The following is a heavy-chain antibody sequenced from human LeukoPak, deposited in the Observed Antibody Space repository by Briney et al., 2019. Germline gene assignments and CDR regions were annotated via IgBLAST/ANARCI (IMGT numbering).Heavy chain of an antibody. V-gene: IGHV4-34*01. CDR2: INHSGST. CDR3: ARGTMTTVTYYFDY. J-gene: IGHJ4*02. D-gene: IGHD4-17*01. Sequence: SETLSLTCTVYGGSFSGYYWSWIRQPPGKGLEWIGEINHSGSTNYNPSLKSRVTISVDTSKNQFSLKLGSVTAADTAVYYCARGTMTTVTYYFDYWGQGTLVTVSS. CDR1: GGSFSGYY.